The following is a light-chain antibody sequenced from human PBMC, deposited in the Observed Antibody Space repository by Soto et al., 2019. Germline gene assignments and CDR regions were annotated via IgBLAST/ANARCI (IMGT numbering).Light chain of an antibody. J-gene: IGLJ1*01. CDR1: SSDVGAYNY. CDR2: DVN. V-gene: IGLV2-14*01. CDR3: SSWTSGTAYV. Sequence: QSVLTQPVSVSGSPGQSIAISCAGTSSDVGAYNYVSWYQQHPGKAPKLLIYDVNNRPSGESNRFSGSKSGNTASLTIFGLQAEDEADYYCSSWTSGTAYVLGSGTKVTVL.